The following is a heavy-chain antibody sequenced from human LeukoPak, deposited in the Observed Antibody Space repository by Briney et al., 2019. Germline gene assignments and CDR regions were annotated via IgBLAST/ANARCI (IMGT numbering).Heavy chain of an antibody. V-gene: IGHV1-46*01. CDR2: VNPSGGST. D-gene: IGHD6-19*01. CDR1: GYTFTSYG. J-gene: IGHJ4*02. CDR3: AREERAVAGTVLGY. Sequence: ASVKVSCKASGYTFTSYGISWVRQAPGQGLEWMGIVNPSGGSTSYAQKFQGRVTMTRDMSTSTVYMELGSLRSEDTAVYYCAREERAVAGTVLGYWGQGTLVTVSS.